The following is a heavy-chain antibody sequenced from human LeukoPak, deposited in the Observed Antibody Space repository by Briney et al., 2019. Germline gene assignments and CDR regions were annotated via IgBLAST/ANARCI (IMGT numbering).Heavy chain of an antibody. D-gene: IGHD3-10*01. CDR2: MNPNTGDT. J-gene: IGHJ5*02. Sequence: ASVKVSCKPSGFTCTSYDINWVRQASGQGLEWMGWMNPNTGDTGYAQKFQGRVTMTRDISISTAYTELRGLRSEDTAIYYCVRDGEGVAISVNYWFDPWGQGTLVTVSS. CDR3: VRDGEGVAISVNYWFDP. CDR1: GFTCTSYD. V-gene: IGHV1-8*01.